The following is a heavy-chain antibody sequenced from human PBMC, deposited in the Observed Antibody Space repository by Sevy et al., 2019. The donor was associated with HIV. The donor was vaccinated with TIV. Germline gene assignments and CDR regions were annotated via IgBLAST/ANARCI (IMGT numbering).Heavy chain of an antibody. CDR3: AWVEKNCGGVCRYFQA. V-gene: IGHV3-30*04. Sequence: GGSLRLSCAASGFTFSNHALHWVRQGPGKGLEWVALISNDGSNEYYADSVEGRFTISRDSSNNTLYLQMNSLRVDDTAVYFCAWVEKNCGGVCRYFQAWGQGTLVTVSS. D-gene: IGHD2-21*02. CDR1: GFTFSNHA. J-gene: IGHJ1*01. CDR2: ISNDGSNE.